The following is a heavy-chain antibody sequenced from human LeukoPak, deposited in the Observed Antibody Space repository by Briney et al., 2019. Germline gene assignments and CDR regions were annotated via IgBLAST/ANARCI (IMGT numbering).Heavy chain of an antibody. J-gene: IGHJ4*02. CDR2: TSYDGSKK. V-gene: IGHV3-30-3*01. CDR1: GFTFRTYA. CDR3: ARGPTAGWSSADY. Sequence: PGRSLRLSCAAYGFTFRTYAMPWVRQAPGKGLEWVTFTSYDGSKKYYADSVKGRFTISRDNSENTLYLQMDSLRAEDTALYYCARGPTAGWSSADYWGQGTLVTVSS. D-gene: IGHD6-19*01.